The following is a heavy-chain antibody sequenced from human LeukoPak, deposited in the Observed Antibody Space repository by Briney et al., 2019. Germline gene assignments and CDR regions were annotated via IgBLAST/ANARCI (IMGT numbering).Heavy chain of an antibody. D-gene: IGHD6-13*01. CDR2: INPNSGGT. CDR3: ARAHLMGIAAAGTFDY. CDR1: GYTFTGCY. V-gene: IGHV1-2*02. Sequence: ASVKVSCKASGYTFTGCYMHWVRQAPGQGLEWMGWINPNSGGTNYAQKFQGRVTMTRDTSISTAYMELSRLRSDDTAVYYCARAHLMGIAAAGTFDYWGQGTLVTVSS. J-gene: IGHJ4*02.